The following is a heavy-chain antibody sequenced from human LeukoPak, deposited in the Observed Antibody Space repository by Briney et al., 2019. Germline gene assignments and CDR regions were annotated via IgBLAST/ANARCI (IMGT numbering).Heavy chain of an antibody. J-gene: IGHJ6*03. CDR1: GGSISSYY. CDR3: ARMDIVVVPAAGYYYYYMDV. Sequence: SETLSLTCTVSGGSISSYYWSWIRQPPGKGLEWIGFIYDSGSTNYNPSLKSRVTISVDTSKNQFSLKLSSVTAADTAVYYCARMDIVVVPAAGYYYYYMDVWGKGTTVTVSS. CDR2: IYDSGST. D-gene: IGHD2-2*03. V-gene: IGHV4-59*12.